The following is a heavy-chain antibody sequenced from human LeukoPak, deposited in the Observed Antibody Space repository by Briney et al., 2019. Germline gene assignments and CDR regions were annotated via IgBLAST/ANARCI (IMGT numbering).Heavy chain of an antibody. V-gene: IGHV4-39*01. CDR3: ARHLTYGGNLADFDY. J-gene: IGHJ4*02. D-gene: IGHD4-23*01. CDR2: IYYSGST. CDR1: GGSISSSSYY. Sequence: SETLSLTCTVSGGSISSSSYYWGWIRQPPGKGLEWIGSIYYSGSTYYNPSLKSRVTISVDTSKNQFSLKLSSVTAADTAVYYCARHLTYGGNLADFDYWGQGTLVTVSS.